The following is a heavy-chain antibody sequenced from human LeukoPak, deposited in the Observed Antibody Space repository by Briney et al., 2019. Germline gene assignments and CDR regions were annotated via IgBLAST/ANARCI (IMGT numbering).Heavy chain of an antibody. V-gene: IGHV4-39*01. Sequence: SETLSVTCTVSGGSISSSSYYWGWIRQPPGKGLEWIGSIYYSGSTYYNPSLKSRVTISVDTSKNQFSLKLSSVTAADTAVYYCARHKALGDYVWGSYRFTGYFDYWGQGTLVTVSS. CDR2: IYYSGST. CDR3: ARHKALGDYVWGSYRFTGYFDY. J-gene: IGHJ4*02. D-gene: IGHD3-16*02. CDR1: GGSISSSSYY.